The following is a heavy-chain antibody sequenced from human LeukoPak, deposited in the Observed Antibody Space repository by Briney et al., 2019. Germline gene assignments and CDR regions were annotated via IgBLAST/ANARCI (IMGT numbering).Heavy chain of an antibody. CDR2: IYYSGST. J-gene: IGHJ4*02. CDR3: ARGRVGATSDYFDY. Sequence: SETLSLTCTVSGGSISSYYWSWIRQPPGKGLEWIGYIYYSGSTNYSPSLKSRVTISVDTSKNQFSLKLSSVTAADTAVYYCARGRVGATSDYFDYWGQGTLVTVSS. D-gene: IGHD1-26*01. V-gene: IGHV4-59*01. CDR1: GGSISSYY.